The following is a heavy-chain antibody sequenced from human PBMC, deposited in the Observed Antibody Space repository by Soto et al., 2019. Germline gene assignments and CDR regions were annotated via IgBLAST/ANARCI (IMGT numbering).Heavy chain of an antibody. Sequence: ASVKVSCKASGYTFTSYDINWVRQATGQGLEWMGWMNPNSGNTGYAQKFQGRVTMTRNTSISTAYMELSSLRSEDTAVYYCARGPTTMVRGVILLFFQHWGQGTLVTVSS. CDR2: MNPNSGNT. V-gene: IGHV1-8*01. CDR3: ARGPTTMVRGVILLFFQH. CDR1: GYTFTSYD. D-gene: IGHD3-10*01. J-gene: IGHJ1*01.